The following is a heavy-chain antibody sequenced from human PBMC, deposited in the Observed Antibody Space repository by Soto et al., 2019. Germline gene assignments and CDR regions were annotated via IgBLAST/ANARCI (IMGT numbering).Heavy chain of an antibody. J-gene: IGHJ4*02. V-gene: IGHV3-48*02. CDR1: GFTLTTYS. Sequence: GGSLRLSCAVSGFTLTTYSMNWVRQAPGKGLEWISFINKNGFTIYYADSVKGRFTISRDYAKNSLYLQMDSLRHEDTAVYYCARGAVAGTSLFDYWGLGTLVTVSS. D-gene: IGHD6-19*01. CDR2: INKNGFTI. CDR3: ARGAVAGTSLFDY.